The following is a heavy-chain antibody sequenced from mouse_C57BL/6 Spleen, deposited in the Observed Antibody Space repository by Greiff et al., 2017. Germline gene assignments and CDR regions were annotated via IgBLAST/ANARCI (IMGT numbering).Heavy chain of an antibody. Sequence: QVQLQQPGAELVKPGASVKLSCTASGYTFTSYWMHWVKQRPGQGLEWIGMIHPNSGSTNYNEKFKSKATLTVDKSSSTAYMQLSSLTSEDSAVYYCARSYYGSSLLFAYWGQGTLVTVSA. CDR1: GYTFTSYW. CDR2: IHPNSGST. CDR3: ARSYYGSSLLFAY. D-gene: IGHD1-1*01. J-gene: IGHJ3*01. V-gene: IGHV1-64*01.